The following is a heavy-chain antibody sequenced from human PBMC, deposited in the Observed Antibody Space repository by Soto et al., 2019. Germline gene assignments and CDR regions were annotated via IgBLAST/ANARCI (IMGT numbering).Heavy chain of an antibody. CDR2: FKWNSGDV. CDR3: AKDRSSGSPYYGMDF. V-gene: IGHV3-9*01. D-gene: IGHD3-10*01. J-gene: IGHJ6*02. Sequence: GGSLRLSCAASGFTFGDYAMHWVRQVPGKGLEWVSGFKWNSGDVGYADSVKGRFTISRDNARNSLYLQMNSLRPEDTAVYYCAKDRSSGSPYYGMDFWGQGTMVTVS. CDR1: GFTFGDYA.